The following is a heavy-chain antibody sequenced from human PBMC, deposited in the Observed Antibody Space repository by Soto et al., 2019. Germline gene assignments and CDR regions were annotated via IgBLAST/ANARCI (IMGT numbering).Heavy chain of an antibody. V-gene: IGHV3-74*01. CDR2: INNDGSDT. J-gene: IGHJ5*02. CDR3: AIANDYVWGSPNWFDP. D-gene: IGHD3-16*01. CDR1: GFTFSDFW. Sequence: GGSLRLSCAASGFTFSDFWLHWVRQAPGKGLVWVARINNDGSDTSYADSVKGRFTMSRDNAKNMVYLQMNSLGVEDTAVYYCAIANDYVWGSPNWFDPWGQGTLVTVSS.